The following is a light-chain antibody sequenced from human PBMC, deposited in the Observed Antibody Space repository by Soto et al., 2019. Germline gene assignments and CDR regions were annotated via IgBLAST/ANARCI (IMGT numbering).Light chain of an antibody. J-gene: IGKJ4*02. CDR3: QQGYSTPRT. Sequence: DIQMTQSPSSLSASVGDRVTTTCRPSQTISSCLNWYQQKPGKAPKLLIYAASSLQSGVPSRFRGSGSGTDFTLTISSLQPEDFATYYCQQGYSTPRTFGGGTKV. V-gene: IGKV1-39*01. CDR1: QTISSC. CDR2: AAS.